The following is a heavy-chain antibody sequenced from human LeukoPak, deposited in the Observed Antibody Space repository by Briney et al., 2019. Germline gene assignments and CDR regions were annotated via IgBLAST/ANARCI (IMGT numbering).Heavy chain of an antibody. CDR1: GGSFSGYY. Sequence: SETLSLTCAVYGGSFSGYYWIWIRQPPGKGLEWIGEINHSGSTNYNPSLKSRVTISVDTSKNQFSLKLSSVTAADTAVYYCARRSRGNWFDPWGQGTLVTVSS. J-gene: IGHJ5*02. CDR3: ARRSRGNWFDP. V-gene: IGHV4-34*01. D-gene: IGHD3-10*01. CDR2: INHSGST.